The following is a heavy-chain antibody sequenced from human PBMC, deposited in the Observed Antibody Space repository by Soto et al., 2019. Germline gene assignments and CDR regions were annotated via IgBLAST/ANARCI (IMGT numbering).Heavy chain of an antibody. CDR2: ISYDGSDK. CDR1: GFTFSPYT. Sequence: QVQLVESGGGVGQPGRSLRLSCAASGFTFSPYTMHWVRQTPGKGLEWVAVISYDGSDKNYADSVRGRFTISRDNSKNTLFLQMNRLRAEDTALYYCAGGGGFCCADWYKGGIDYWGQGALVTVSS. V-gene: IGHV3-30-3*01. CDR3: AGGGGFCCADWYKGGIDY. D-gene: IGHD2-21*02. J-gene: IGHJ4*02.